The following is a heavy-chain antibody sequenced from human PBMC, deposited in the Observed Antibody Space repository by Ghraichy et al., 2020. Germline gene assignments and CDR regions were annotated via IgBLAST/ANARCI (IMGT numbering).Heavy chain of an antibody. CDR3: ARGVVTSQRWFDP. Sequence: SETLSLTCAVYGGSFSGYYWSWIRQPPGKGLEWIGEINHSGSTNYNPSLKSRVTISVDTSKNQFSLKLSSVTAADTAVYYCARGVVTSQRWFDPWRQGTLVTVSS. CDR2: INHSGST. D-gene: IGHD4-23*01. J-gene: IGHJ5*02. CDR1: GGSFSGYY. V-gene: IGHV4-34*01.